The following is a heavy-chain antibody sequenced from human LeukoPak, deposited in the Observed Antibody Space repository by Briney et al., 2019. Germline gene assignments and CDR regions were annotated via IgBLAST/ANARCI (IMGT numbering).Heavy chain of an antibody. CDR3: SRSRRGFGYFDY. CDR2: IRYDGSNK. Sequence: GGSLRLSCTASGFTFSNYGMHWVRQAPGKGLEWVAFIRYDGSNKYYANSVKGRFTISRDNSKNTLYLQMNSLRAEDTAVYYCSRSRRGFGYFDYWGQGTLVTVSS. J-gene: IGHJ4*02. D-gene: IGHD3-3*01. V-gene: IGHV3-30*02. CDR1: GFTFSNYG.